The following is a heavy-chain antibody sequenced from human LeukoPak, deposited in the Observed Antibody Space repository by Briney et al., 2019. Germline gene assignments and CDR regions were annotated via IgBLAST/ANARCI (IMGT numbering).Heavy chain of an antibody. V-gene: IGHV4-34*01. D-gene: IGHD3-3*01. CDR1: GGSFSGYY. CDR2: INHSGST. J-gene: IGHJ4*02. CDR3: ARALLPYYDFWSGYPYFDY. Sequence: SETLSLTCAVYGGSFSGYYWSWIRQPPGKGLEWIGEINHSGSTNYNPSPKSRVTISVDTSKNQFSLKLSSVTAADTAVYYCARALLPYYDFWSGYPYFDYWGQGTLVTVSS.